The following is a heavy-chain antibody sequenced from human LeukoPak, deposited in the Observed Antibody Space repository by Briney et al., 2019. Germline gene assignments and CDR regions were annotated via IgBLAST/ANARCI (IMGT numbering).Heavy chain of an antibody. CDR1: GYSFTSYW. CDR2: IYPGDPDT. CDR3: ASYHYDSSGYYPPAEYFQH. D-gene: IGHD3-22*01. V-gene: IGHV5-51*01. Sequence: GESLKISCKGSGYSFTSYWIGWVRQMPGKGLEWMGIIYPGDPDTRYSPSFQGQVTISADKSISTAYLQWSSLKASDTAMYYCASYHYDSSGYYPPAEYFQHWGQGTLVTVSS. J-gene: IGHJ1*01.